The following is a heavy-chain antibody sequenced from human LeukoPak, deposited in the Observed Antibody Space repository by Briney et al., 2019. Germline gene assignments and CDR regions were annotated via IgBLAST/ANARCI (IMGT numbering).Heavy chain of an antibody. D-gene: IGHD3-16*01. Sequence: GGSLRLSCAASGFTFSSYGMHWVRQAPGKGLEWVAVIWYDGSNKYYADSVKGRFTISRDNSKNTLYLQMNSLRAEDTAVYYCARDPFGYFYDSMGAFDIWGQGTMVTVSS. J-gene: IGHJ3*02. CDR2: IWYDGSNK. CDR3: ARDPFGYFYDSMGAFDI. CDR1: GFTFSSYG. V-gene: IGHV3-33*01.